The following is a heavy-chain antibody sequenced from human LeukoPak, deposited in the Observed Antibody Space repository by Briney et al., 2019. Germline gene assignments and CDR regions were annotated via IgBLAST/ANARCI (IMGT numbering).Heavy chain of an antibody. CDR3: VRGVSISSSWYNDI. CDR1: GFTFSTYW. J-gene: IGHJ3*02. Sequence: GGSLRLSCAASGFTFSTYWMSWVRQAPGKGLEWVANIRKDGSDIHYVDSVKGRFTISRDNAKNSLYLQMNSLRAEDTAVYYCVRGVSISSSWYNDIWGQGTMVTVSS. D-gene: IGHD6-13*01. V-gene: IGHV3-7*03. CDR2: IRKDGSDI.